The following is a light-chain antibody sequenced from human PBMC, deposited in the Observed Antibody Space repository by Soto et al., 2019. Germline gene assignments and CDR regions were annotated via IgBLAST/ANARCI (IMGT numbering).Light chain of an antibody. Sequence: EIVMTQSPATLSMSPGERATLSCRASQSVSSNLAWYQQKPGQAPRLLIYGASTRATGIPARFSGSGSGTEFTLTISSLQSEDFAVYNCQQYNNWPPTFGQGTKVDIK. J-gene: IGKJ1*01. CDR2: GAS. CDR1: QSVSSN. V-gene: IGKV3-15*01. CDR3: QQYNNWPPT.